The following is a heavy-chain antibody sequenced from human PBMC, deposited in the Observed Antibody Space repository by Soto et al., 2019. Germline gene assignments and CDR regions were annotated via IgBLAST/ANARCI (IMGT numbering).Heavy chain of an antibody. Sequence: EVQLVESGGALVQPGGSLRLSCAASGFTFSSYWMHWVRQAPGKGLVWVSRINTDGTSPKYADSVKGRFTTSRDNAKNTLDLQMNSLRDEDTAVYYCARRWEYFYMDVWGKGTTVTVSS. CDR2: INTDGTSP. CDR1: GFTFSSYW. D-gene: IGHD1-26*01. CDR3: ARRWEYFYMDV. V-gene: IGHV3-74*03. J-gene: IGHJ6*03.